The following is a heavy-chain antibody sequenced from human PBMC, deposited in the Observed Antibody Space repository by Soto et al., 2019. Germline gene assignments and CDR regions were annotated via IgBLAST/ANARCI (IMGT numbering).Heavy chain of an antibody. CDR2: ISYDGNNK. CDR3: AKLITMVRGVIMDAFDI. CDR1: GFTFSSYD. D-gene: IGHD3-10*01. V-gene: IGHV3-30*18. Sequence: QVQLVESGGGVVQPGRSLRLSCAAPGFTFSSYDIHWVRQAPGKGLEWVALISYDGNNKYYADSVKGRFTISRDNSKNTLYLQMNSLRAEDTAVYYCAKLITMVRGVIMDAFDIWGQGTMVTVSS. J-gene: IGHJ3*02.